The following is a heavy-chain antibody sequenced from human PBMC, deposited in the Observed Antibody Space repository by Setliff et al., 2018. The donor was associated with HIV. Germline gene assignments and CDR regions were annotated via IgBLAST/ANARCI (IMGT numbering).Heavy chain of an antibody. Sequence: GGSLRLSCAASGFTFDEYAMHWGRQSTGKGLEWVAGITWDSKKIAYADSVKGRFTISRDNAKKQVYLEMNSLKTDDTALYYCAKDYGDGHNWGAFDVWGQEAMVTVSS. CDR2: ITWDSKKI. V-gene: IGHV3-9*01. CDR3: AKDYGDGHNWGAFDV. J-gene: IGHJ3*01. CDR1: GFTFDEYA. D-gene: IGHD1-1*01.